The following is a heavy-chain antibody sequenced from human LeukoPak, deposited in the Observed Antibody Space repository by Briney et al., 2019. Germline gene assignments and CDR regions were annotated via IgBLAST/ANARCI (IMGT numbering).Heavy chain of an antibody. V-gene: IGHV3-21*01. J-gene: IGHJ4*02. CDR1: GFIVSRYW. D-gene: IGHD3-10*01. CDR2: ISSSSSYI. CDR3: ARDYYGSGSYYPY. Sequence: PGGSLRLSCAASGFIVSRYWMNWVRQAPGKGLEWVSSISSSSSYIYYADSVKGRFTISRDNAKNSLYLQMNSLRAEDTAVYYCARDYYGSGSYYPYWGQGTLVTVSS.